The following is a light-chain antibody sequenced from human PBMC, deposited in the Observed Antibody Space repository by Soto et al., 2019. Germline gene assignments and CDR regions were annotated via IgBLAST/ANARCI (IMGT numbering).Light chain of an antibody. CDR2: GAS. CDR1: QSVSSN. V-gene: IGKV3-15*01. CDR3: QQYNNWTPLT. Sequence: EIVMTQSPATLSVSPGERATLSCRASQSVSSNLAWYQQKPGQAPRLLIYGASTRATGLPARFSGRGSGTEFTLTISSLQSEDFAVYYCQQYNNWTPLTFGGGTKVEI. J-gene: IGKJ4*01.